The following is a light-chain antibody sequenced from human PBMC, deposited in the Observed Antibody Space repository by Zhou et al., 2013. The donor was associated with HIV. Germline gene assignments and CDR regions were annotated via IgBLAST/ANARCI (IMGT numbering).Light chain of an antibody. Sequence: DIQMTQSPSTLSASVGDRVTVTCRASQNISIWLAWYQQKPGKAPKVLIYKVSNLESGVPSRFSGSGSGTEFTLTISSLQPDDFATYYCQQYHSYPYTFGQGTKLEIK. CDR1: QNISIW. CDR2: KVS. J-gene: IGKJ2*01. V-gene: IGKV1-5*03. CDR3: QQYHSYPYT.